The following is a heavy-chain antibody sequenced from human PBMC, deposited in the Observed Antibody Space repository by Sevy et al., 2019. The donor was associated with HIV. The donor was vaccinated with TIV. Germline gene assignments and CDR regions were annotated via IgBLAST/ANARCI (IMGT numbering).Heavy chain of an antibody. D-gene: IGHD3-22*01. CDR2: ISGSGSTT. CDR3: AKDTRGYYRPIDY. V-gene: IGHV3-23*01. CDR1: GFTFGNYA. Sequence: GGSLRLSCAASGFTFGNYAMYWVRQTPGKGLEWVSYISGSGSTTYYAEYLKGRFTVSRDNSQNTLYLQMSSLRAEDTSLYYCAKDTRGYYRPIDYWGQGTLVTVSS. J-gene: IGHJ4*02.